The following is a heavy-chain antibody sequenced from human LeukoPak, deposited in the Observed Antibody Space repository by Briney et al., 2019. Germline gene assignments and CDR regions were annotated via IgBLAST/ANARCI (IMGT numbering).Heavy chain of an antibody. CDR2: ISGSGGTT. CDR1: GFTFSRYA. D-gene: IGHD2-21*02. Sequence: PGGSLRLSCAASGFTFSRYAMSWVRQAPGRGLEWVSAISGSGGTTYYADSVKGQFTISGDNSKSTLYLQMNSLRAEDTAVYYCAKEDCGVDCSTFDYWGQGTLVTVSS. J-gene: IGHJ4*02. CDR3: AKEDCGVDCSTFDY. V-gene: IGHV3-23*01.